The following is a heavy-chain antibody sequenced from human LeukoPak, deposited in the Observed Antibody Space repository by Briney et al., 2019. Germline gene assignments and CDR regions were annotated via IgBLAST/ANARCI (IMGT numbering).Heavy chain of an antibody. CDR1: GFTLSSYW. Sequence: GGSLRLSCAASGFTLSSYWMTWVRQAPGKGLEWVANINQDGSEKYYVDSVKGRFTISRDNAKNSLYLQMNSLRAEDTAVYYCALASGSCGSCYSGDYFDYWGQGTLVTVSS. CDR3: ALASGSCGSCYSGDYFDY. CDR2: INQDGSEK. D-gene: IGHD2-15*01. V-gene: IGHV3-7*05. J-gene: IGHJ4*02.